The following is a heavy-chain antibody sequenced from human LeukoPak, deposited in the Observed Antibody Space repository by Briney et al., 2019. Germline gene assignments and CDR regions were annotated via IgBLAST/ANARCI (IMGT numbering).Heavy chain of an antibody. V-gene: IGHV1-2*02. CDR2: INPNSGGT. CDR3: ARALRWGSYDAFDI. CDR1: GYTFTGYY. Sequence: ASVKVSCKASGYTFTGYYMHWVRQAPGQGLQWMGGINPNSGGTNYAQKFQGRVTMTRDTSISTAYMELSRLRSDDTAVYYCARALRWGSYDAFDIWGQGTMVTVSS. J-gene: IGHJ3*02. D-gene: IGHD4-23*01.